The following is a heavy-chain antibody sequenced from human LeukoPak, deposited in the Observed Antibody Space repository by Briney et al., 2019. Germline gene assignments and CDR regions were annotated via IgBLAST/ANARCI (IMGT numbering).Heavy chain of an antibody. J-gene: IGHJ4*02. CDR3: ARDRGIQLWSQGYNFDY. CDR1: GYTFTGYY. D-gene: IGHD5-18*01. Sequence: GASVKVSCKASGYTFTGYYMHWVRQAPGQGLEWMGWINPNSGGTNYAQKFQGRVTMTRDTSISTAYMELSRLRSDDTAVYYCARDRGIQLWSQGYNFDYWGQGTLVTVSS. V-gene: IGHV1-2*02. CDR2: INPNSGGT.